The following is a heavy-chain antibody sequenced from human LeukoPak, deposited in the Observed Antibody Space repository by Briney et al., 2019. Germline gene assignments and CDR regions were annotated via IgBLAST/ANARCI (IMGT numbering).Heavy chain of an antibody. D-gene: IGHD6-19*01. J-gene: IGHJ4*02. V-gene: IGHV1-46*01. CDR3: ARSSAYSTGSMEY. CDR1: GYTFTSYS. CDR2: ISASGGST. Sequence: ASGTVSCKASGYTFTSYSIHWVRQAPGQGLEWMGIISASGGSTSYAQKSQGRVTMTRDTSTSTVSMELSSLKSEDTAVYYCARSSAYSTGSMEYWGQGTLVTV.